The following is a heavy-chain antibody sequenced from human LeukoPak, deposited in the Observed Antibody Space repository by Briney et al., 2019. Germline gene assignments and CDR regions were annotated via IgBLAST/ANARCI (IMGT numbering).Heavy chain of an antibody. CDR2: IYYSGST. J-gene: IGHJ6*02. CDR1: GGSISSGGYS. D-gene: IGHD3-3*01. V-gene: IGHV4-61*08. Sequence: PSQTLSLTCAVSGGSISSGGYSWSWIRQPPGKGLEWIGYIYYSGSTNYNPSLKSRVTISVDTSKNQFSLKLSSVTAADTAVYYCARGGDFEALPAVWGQGTTVTVSS. CDR3: ARGGDFEALPAV.